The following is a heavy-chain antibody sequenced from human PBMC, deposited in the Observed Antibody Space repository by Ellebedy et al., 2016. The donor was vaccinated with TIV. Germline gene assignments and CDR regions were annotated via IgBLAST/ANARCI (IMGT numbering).Heavy chain of an antibody. D-gene: IGHD5-18*01. CDR2: SGAAGDT. CDR1: GFSLTGSD. V-gene: IGHV3-13*01. J-gene: IGHJ4*02. CDR3: ARPHVDPAVVPLLLSLMPFDD. Sequence: GESLKISCAASGFSLTGSDLHWVRRPTGKGLEWVSASGAAGDTYYPDSVKGRFTISRDNSKNTLSLQMNSLRAEDTAVYYCARPHVDPAVVPLLLSLMPFDDWGQGTLVTVSS.